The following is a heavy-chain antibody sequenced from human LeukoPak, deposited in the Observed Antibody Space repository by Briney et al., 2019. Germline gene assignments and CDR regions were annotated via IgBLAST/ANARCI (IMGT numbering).Heavy chain of an antibody. CDR3: ARGFRRGYSYGYHFDY. J-gene: IGHJ4*02. V-gene: IGHV3-11*04. Sequence: GGSLRLSCAASGFTFSDYYMSWIRQAPGKGLEWVSYISSSGSTIYYADSVKGRFTISRDNAKNSLYLQMNSLRAEDTAVYYCARGFRRGYSYGYHFDYWGQGTLVTVSS. D-gene: IGHD5-18*01. CDR1: GFTFSDYY. CDR2: ISSSGSTI.